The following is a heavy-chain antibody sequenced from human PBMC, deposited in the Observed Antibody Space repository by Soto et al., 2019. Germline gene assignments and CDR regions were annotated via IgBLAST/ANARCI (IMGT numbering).Heavy chain of an antibody. J-gene: IGHJ4*02. CDR1: GFTSTIYW. D-gene: IGHD6-19*01. CDR3: IGSGLNSH. CDR2: INQHGSET. V-gene: IGHV3-7*01. Sequence: GGYLRLSCATSGFTSTIYWMNWVRQAPGKGLEWVANINQHGSETHYVDSVKGRFTISRDNARNSLYLQMNSMRPEDTAVYYCIGSGLNSHWGRGTLVTVSS.